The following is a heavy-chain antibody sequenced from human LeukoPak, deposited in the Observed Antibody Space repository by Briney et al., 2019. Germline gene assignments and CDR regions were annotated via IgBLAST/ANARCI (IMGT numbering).Heavy chain of an antibody. CDR1: GGSMSFYY. Sequence: PSETLSLTCTVSGGSMSFYYWTWIRQPAGKGLEWIGRSHPSGSANYNPSLNRRATLSVDTSKSQFSLRVSSVTAADTAVYYCARARNGGIFDYWGQGILVTVSS. CDR3: ARARNGGIFDY. D-gene: IGHD2-8*01. CDR2: SHPSGSA. J-gene: IGHJ4*02. V-gene: IGHV4-4*07.